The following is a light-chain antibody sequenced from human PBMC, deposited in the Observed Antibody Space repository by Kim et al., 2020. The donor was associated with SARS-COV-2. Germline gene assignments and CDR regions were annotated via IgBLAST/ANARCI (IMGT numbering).Light chain of an antibody. Sequence: DVHMTQSPSSLSASVGDRVTITCRASQAIHNYLNWYQQKPGQAPQLLIYAASNLQSGVPSRFSGSGSGTDFTLTVSSLHPDDFATYYCQQSYTTPPYTFCQGTKVDIK. CDR3: QQSYTTPPYT. J-gene: IGKJ2*01. CDR1: QAIHNY. CDR2: AAS. V-gene: IGKV1-39*01.